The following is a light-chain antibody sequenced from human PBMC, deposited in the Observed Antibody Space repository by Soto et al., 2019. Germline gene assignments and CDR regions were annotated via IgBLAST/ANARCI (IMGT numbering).Light chain of an antibody. CDR2: GAS. J-gene: IGKJ5*01. V-gene: IGKV3-20*01. CDR1: QSVSRRY. CDR3: QQYGSSTIT. Sequence: LVFSPGERATLSCMASQSVSRRYLDWYQQKNGKAPRLLIYGASSRATGIPERLSGSGYGTDLTITISRMENEDFEVYYCQQYGSSTITFGQGTRLEIK.